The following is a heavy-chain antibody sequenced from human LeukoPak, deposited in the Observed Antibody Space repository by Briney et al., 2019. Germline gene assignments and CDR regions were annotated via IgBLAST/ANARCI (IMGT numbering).Heavy chain of an antibody. V-gene: IGHV3-23*01. Sequence: GGSLRLSCAASGFNFNNFAMSWVRQAPGKGPEWLSAMTGPADTTYYAESVKGRFIISRDYSKSMVYLQMNSLRVEDTAIYYCAKEAEIDHWGQGALVTVSS. J-gene: IGHJ4*02. CDR2: MTGPADTT. CDR3: AKEAEIDH. CDR1: GFNFNNFA.